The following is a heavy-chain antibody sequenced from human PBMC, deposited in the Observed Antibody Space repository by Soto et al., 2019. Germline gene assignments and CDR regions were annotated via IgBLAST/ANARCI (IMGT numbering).Heavy chain of an antibody. Sequence: GGSLRLSCAASGFTFSSYAMSWVRQAPGKGLEWVSCISGSGAGTYYADSVKGRFTISRDNSKNTLYLQMNSLRAEDTAVYYCAKVLRGDYFAAFDIWGQGTMVTVSS. CDR1: GFTFSSYA. CDR2: ISGSGAGT. CDR3: AKVLRGDYFAAFDI. J-gene: IGHJ3*02. D-gene: IGHD4-17*01. V-gene: IGHV3-23*01.